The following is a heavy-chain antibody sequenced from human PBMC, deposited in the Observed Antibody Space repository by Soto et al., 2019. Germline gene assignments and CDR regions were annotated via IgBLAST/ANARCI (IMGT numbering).Heavy chain of an antibody. J-gene: IGHJ6*02. CDR3: AMGVVVAATRGYYYGMDV. CDR1: GYTFTSYG. D-gene: IGHD2-15*01. V-gene: IGHV1-18*04. CDR2: ISAYNGNT. Sequence: QVQLVQSGAEVKKPGASVKVSCKASGYTFTSYGISWVRQAPGQGLEWMGWISAYNGNTNYAQKLQGRVTMTTDTPTSTAYMELRSLRSDDTAVYYCAMGVVVAATRGYYYGMDVWGQGTTVTVSS.